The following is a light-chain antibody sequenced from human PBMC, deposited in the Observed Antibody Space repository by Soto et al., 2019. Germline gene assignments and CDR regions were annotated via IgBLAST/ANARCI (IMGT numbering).Light chain of an antibody. CDR1: QSVSSN. CDR2: GAS. CDR3: QQYGTSSRT. Sequence: EIVMTQSPATLSVSPGERATLSCRASQSVSSNLVCFQQNPGQAPRPLIYGASTRATGIPDRFSGSGSGTDFTLTISRLEPEDFAVYYCQQYGTSSRTFGQGTKVDI. V-gene: IGKV3-15*01. J-gene: IGKJ1*01.